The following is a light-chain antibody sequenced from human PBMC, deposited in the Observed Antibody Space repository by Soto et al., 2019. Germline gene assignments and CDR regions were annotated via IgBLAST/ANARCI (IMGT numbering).Light chain of an antibody. CDR3: QETYTTPRK. V-gene: IGKV1-39*01. CDR2: SAS. J-gene: IGKJ1*01. Sequence: DIQMTQSPSSLSASIGDRVTITCRASRGINTYVNWYQQKPGKAPKLLIFSASTLQSGVPSRFSGGGSGTDFTFTISSLLPEDFATYYCQETYTTPRKFGPGTKVDIK. CDR1: RGINTY.